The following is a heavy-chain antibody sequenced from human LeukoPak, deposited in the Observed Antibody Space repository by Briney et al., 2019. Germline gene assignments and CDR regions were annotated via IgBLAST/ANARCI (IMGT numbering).Heavy chain of an antibody. V-gene: IGHV1-2*06. CDR1: GYTFTGYH. J-gene: IGHJ4*02. CDR3: ARDYCSSTSCLFDY. D-gene: IGHD2-2*01. CDR2: INPNSGDT. Sequence: ASVKASCKASGYTFTGYHMHWVRQAPGQGLEWMGRINPNSGDTNYAQKFQGRVTMTRDTSISTAYMELSRLRSDDTAVYYCARDYCSSTSCLFDYWGQGTPVTVSS.